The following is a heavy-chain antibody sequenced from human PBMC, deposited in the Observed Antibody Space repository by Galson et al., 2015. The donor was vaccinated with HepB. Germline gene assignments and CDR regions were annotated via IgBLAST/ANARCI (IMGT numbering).Heavy chain of an antibody. D-gene: IGHD3-9*01. Sequence: SVKVSCKASGYTFTKYYMHWVRQAPGQGLEWMGIINPTGGNTSYAQRFQGRVTMTRDTSTSTVYMELSSLRSEDTAVYYCARAFFDILTGYFPAIWGQGTMVTVSS. J-gene: IGHJ3*02. CDR1: GYTFTKYY. CDR2: INPTGGNT. V-gene: IGHV1-46*01. CDR3: ARAFFDILTGYFPAI.